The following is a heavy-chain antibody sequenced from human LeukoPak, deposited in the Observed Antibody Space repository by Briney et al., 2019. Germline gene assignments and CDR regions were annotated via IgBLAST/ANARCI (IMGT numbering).Heavy chain of an antibody. J-gene: IGHJ4*02. Sequence: PGGSLRLCCVASGFTFRSFGMSWVRQAPGKGLEWVSSIRPGAEAYYADSVKGRFTISRDNSKNMVSLEMKSLRAEDMAVYYCAKGFSAWSDNWGQGTLVTVSS. CDR3: AKGFSAWSDN. CDR2: IRPGAEA. D-gene: IGHD6-19*01. CDR1: GFTFRSFG. V-gene: IGHV3-23*01.